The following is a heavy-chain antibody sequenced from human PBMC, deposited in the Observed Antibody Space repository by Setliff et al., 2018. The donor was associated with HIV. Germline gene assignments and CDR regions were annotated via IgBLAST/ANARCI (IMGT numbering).Heavy chain of an antibody. CDR1: GFSFSRYW. J-gene: IGHJ4*02. D-gene: IGHD3-16*01. Sequence: PGGSLRLSCTASGFSFSRYWMGWVRQAPGKGPEWVANIKEDGSEIYYADSVKGRFTISRDTSKNTLHLQMSSLRADDTALYYCAKDGESRGGFTTFDSWGQGALDTVSS. CDR2: IKEDGSEI. V-gene: IGHV3-7*03. CDR3: AKDGESRGGFTTFDS.